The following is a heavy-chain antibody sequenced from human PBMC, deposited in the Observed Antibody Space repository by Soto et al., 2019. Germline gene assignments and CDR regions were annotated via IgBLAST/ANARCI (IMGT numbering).Heavy chain of an antibody. J-gene: IGHJ2*01. D-gene: IGHD2-8*01. CDR1: GDSISSYY. Sequence: SETLSLTCTVSGDSISSYYWSWVRQPPGQGLEWIGYISNSGGTNVNPSLKGRVTLSVDASMNQFSLRLSAVTAADTAVYYCAREIMPLTNDWYFDLWGRGTLVTVSS. CDR3: AREIMPLTNDWYFDL. V-gene: IGHV4-59*01. CDR2: ISNSGGT.